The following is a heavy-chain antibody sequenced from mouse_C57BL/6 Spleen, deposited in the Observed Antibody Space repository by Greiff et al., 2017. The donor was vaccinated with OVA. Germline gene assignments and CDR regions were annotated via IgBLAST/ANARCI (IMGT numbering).Heavy chain of an antibody. V-gene: IGHV1-50*01. CDR2: IDPSDSYT. J-gene: IGHJ4*01. Sequence: QVQLQQPGAELVKPGASVKLSCKASGYTFTSYWMQWVKQRPGQGLEWIGEIDPSDSYTNYNQKFKGKATLNVDPSSSTAYMQLSSLTSEDSAVYYCARKQLRYAMDYWGQGTSVTVSS. CDR1: GYTFTSYW. CDR3: ARKQLRYAMDY. D-gene: IGHD1-1*01.